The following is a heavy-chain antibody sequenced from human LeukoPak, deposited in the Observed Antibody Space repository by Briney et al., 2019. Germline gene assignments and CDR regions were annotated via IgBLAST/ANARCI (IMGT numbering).Heavy chain of an antibody. D-gene: IGHD5-18*01. V-gene: IGHV3-33*01. Sequence: HPGGSLRLSCAASGFTFSSYGMQSVRQAPGKGLEWVAVIWYDGSNKYYADSVKGRFTISRDNSKNTLYLKMNSLRAEDTAVYYCARDFRGYSYGPVPHYWGQGTLVTVSS. CDR3: ARDFRGYSYGPVPHY. CDR1: GFTFSSYG. CDR2: IWYDGSNK. J-gene: IGHJ4*02.